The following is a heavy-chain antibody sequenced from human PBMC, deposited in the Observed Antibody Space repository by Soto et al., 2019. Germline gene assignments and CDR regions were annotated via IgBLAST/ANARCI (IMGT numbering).Heavy chain of an antibody. CDR1: GFTFSNYA. V-gene: IGHV3-23*01. CDR2: FTRSGNT. J-gene: IGHJ4*02. Sequence: EVQLLESAGGLEQPGGSLRLSCAACGFTFSNYAMSWVRQAPGKGLEWVSTFTRSGNTYYADSVKGRFTISRDNFKNTLYLQMDSLRAEDTAVYYCAREFAPGSPNYDYWGLGTLVTVSS. D-gene: IGHD3-10*01. CDR3: AREFAPGSPNYDY.